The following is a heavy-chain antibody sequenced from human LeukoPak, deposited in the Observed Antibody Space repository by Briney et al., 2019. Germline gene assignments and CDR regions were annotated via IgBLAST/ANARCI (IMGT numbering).Heavy chain of an antibody. Sequence: GGSLRLSCAASGFTVSSNYMSWVRQAPGKGLEWVSVIYSGGNTYYADSVKGRFTISRDNSKNTLYLQMNSLRAEDTAMYYCARLGGYSSSWYAEWGQGTLVTDSS. CDR2: IYSGGNT. V-gene: IGHV3-53*01. CDR1: GFTVSSNY. J-gene: IGHJ4*02. CDR3: ARLGGYSSSWYAE. D-gene: IGHD6-13*01.